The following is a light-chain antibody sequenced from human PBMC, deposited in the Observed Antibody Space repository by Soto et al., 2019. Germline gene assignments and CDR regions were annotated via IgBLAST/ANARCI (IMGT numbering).Light chain of an antibody. V-gene: IGKV1-9*01. Sequence: DVHLTSPPSSLVASEGDRVTTTCRAIQDIHFFLAWYQQKPGKAPRILIASASALQSGVPSRFSGTRSGTEFTLTISSLQPEDVATYYCQKFNNYPHSFGPGTKVEIK. CDR1: QDIHFF. CDR3: QKFNNYPHS. J-gene: IGKJ3*01. CDR2: SAS.